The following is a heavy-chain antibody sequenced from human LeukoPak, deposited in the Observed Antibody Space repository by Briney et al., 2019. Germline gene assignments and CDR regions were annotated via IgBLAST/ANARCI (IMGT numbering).Heavy chain of an antibody. CDR3: ARDHLLSDFWSGFHYYYYMDV. D-gene: IGHD3-3*01. Sequence: GASVKVSCKASGYTFTSYGISWVRQAPGQGLEWMGGIIPIFGTANYAQKFQGRVTITADESTSTAYMELSSLRSEDTAVYYCARDHLLSDFWSGFHYYYYMDVWGKGTTVTVSS. CDR1: GYTFTSYG. J-gene: IGHJ6*03. V-gene: IGHV1-69*13. CDR2: IIPIFGTA.